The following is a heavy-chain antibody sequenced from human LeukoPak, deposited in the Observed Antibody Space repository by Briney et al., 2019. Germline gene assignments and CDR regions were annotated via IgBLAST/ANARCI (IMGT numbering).Heavy chain of an antibody. D-gene: IGHD2-2*02. J-gene: IGHJ3*01. V-gene: IGHV3-30*01. Sequence: PGGSLRLSCAASGFTFSSYAMHWVRQAPGKGRDWVAFISYDVRNKYYADSVKGRFTISRDNSMNKLYLQTNSLRAEDTAVYYCGRGRCSSNRCYTGFDLWGQGPMVTVSS. CDR1: GFTFSSYA. CDR3: GRGRCSSNRCYTGFDL. CDR2: ISYDVRNK.